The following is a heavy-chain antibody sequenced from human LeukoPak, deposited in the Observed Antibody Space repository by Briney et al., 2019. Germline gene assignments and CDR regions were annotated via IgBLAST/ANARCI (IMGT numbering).Heavy chain of an antibody. CDR1: GGSISSYY. V-gene: IGHV4-4*07. CDR2: IYTSGST. CDR3: AREVEYYDFWSGRTRAWFDP. D-gene: IGHD3-3*01. Sequence: PSETLSLTCTVSGGSISSYYWSWIRQPAGKGLEWIGRIYTSGSTNYNPSPKSRVTMSVDTSKNQSSLKLSSVTAADTAVYYCAREVEYYDFWSGRTRAWFDPWGQGTLVTVSS. J-gene: IGHJ5*02.